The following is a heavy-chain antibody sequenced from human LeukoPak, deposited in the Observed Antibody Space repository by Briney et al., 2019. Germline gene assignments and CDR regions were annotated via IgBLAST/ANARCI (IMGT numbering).Heavy chain of an antibody. CDR1: GYSFTSYW. Sequence: GESLKISCKGSGYSFTSYWIGWVRQMPGKGLEWMGIIYPGDSDTRSSPSFQGQVTISADKSISTAYLQWSSLKASDTAMYYCARVGYCSSTSCPHFDYWGQGTLVTVSS. J-gene: IGHJ4*02. V-gene: IGHV5-51*01. CDR2: IYPGDSDT. CDR3: ARVGYCSSTSCPHFDY. D-gene: IGHD2-2*01.